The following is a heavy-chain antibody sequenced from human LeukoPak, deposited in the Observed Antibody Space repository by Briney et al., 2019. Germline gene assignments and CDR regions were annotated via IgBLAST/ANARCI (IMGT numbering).Heavy chain of an antibody. J-gene: IGHJ4*02. Sequence: SETLSLTCTASGGSFNSGNYYWSWIRQPPGKGLEWIGYIYYTGSTNYSPSLKSRVTISVDTSKNQFSLRLSSVTAADTAVYFCARYTYGPFDYWGQGTLVTVSS. V-gene: IGHV4-61*01. CDR3: ARYTYGPFDY. CDR1: GGSFNSGNYY. CDR2: IYYTGST. D-gene: IGHD5-18*01.